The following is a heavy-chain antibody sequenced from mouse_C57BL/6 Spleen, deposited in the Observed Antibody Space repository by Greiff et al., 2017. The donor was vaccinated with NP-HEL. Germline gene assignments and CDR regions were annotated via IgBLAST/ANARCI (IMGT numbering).Heavy chain of an antibody. D-gene: IGHD4-1*01. CDR2: ISDGGSYT. CDR3: AREGPNPGFDY. Sequence: EVKVEESGGGLVKPGGSLKLSCAASGFTFSSYAMSWVRQTPEKRLEWVATISDGGSYTYYPDNVKGRFTISRDNAKNNLYLQMSHLKSEDTAMYYCAREGPNPGFDYWGQGTTLTVSS. V-gene: IGHV5-4*01. J-gene: IGHJ2*01. CDR1: GFTFSSYA.